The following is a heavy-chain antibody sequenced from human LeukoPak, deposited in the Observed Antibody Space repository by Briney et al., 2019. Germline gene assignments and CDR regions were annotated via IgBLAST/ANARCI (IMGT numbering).Heavy chain of an antibody. J-gene: IGHJ5*02. D-gene: IGHD1-26*01. CDR3: ARGLIVGGEALDP. V-gene: IGHV4-59*01. CDR1: GGSISSYY. Sequence: SETLSLTCTVSGGSISSYYWSWIRQPPGKGLEWIGYIYYSGSTNYNPSLKSRVTISVDTSKNQFSLKLSSVTAADTAVYYCARGLIVGGEALDPWGQGTLVTVS. CDR2: IYYSGST.